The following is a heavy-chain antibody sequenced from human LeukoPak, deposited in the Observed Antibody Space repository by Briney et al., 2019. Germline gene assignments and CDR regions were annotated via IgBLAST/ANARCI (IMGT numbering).Heavy chain of an antibody. V-gene: IGHV1-69*13. CDR3: ARASTMIVPGGY. CDR1: GGTFSSYA. CDR2: IIPIFGTA. D-gene: IGHD3-22*01. Sequence: ASVKVSCKASGGTFSSYAISWVRQAPGQGLEWMGGIIPIFGTANYAQKFQGRVTITADESTSTAYMELCSLRSEDTAVYYCARASTMIVPGGYWGQGTLVTVSS. J-gene: IGHJ4*02.